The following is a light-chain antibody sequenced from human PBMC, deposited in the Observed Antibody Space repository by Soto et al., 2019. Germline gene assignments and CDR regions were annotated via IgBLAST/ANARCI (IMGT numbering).Light chain of an antibody. CDR3: QQYYSYPWT. CDR2: AAS. CDR1: QGLSSY. J-gene: IGKJ1*01. Sequence: AIRMTQSPSSFSASTGDRVTITCRASQGLSSYLAWYQQKPGKAPKLLIYAASTLQSGVPSRFSGSGSGTDFTLTISCLQSEDFATYYCQQYYSYPWTFGQGTKVDIK. V-gene: IGKV1-8*01.